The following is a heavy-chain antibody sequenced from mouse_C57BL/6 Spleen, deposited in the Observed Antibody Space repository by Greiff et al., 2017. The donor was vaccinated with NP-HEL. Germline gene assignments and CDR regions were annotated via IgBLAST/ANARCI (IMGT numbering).Heavy chain of an antibody. CDR2: IDPSDSYT. D-gene: IGHD1-1*01. CDR1: GYTFTSYW. J-gene: IGHJ2*01. V-gene: IGHV1-50*01. Sequence: QVQLKQPGAELVKPGASVKLSCKASGYTFTSYWMQWVKQRPGQGLEWIGEIDPSDSYTNYNQKFKGKATLTVDTSSSTAYMQLSSLTAEDYAVDYCARRHYYGSSNGYFDYWGQGTTLTVSS. CDR3: ARRHYYGSSNGYFDY.